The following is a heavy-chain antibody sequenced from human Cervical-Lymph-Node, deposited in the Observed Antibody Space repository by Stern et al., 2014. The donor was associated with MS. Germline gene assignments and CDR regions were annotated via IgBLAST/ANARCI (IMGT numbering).Heavy chain of an antibody. D-gene: IGHD1-1*01. CDR1: GYTFTDYY. Sequence: VQLVESGAEVKNPGASVKVSCKASGYTFTDYYMQWMRQAPGPGLELMGWIKPNNGGTKSAQKFQGWVTMTRDTSTSTAYMELSRLRSDDTAIYYCARASTTANNYYDGVDVWGQGTTVTVTS. CDR2: IKPNNGGT. J-gene: IGHJ6*02. V-gene: IGHV1-2*04. CDR3: ARASTTANNYYDGVDV.